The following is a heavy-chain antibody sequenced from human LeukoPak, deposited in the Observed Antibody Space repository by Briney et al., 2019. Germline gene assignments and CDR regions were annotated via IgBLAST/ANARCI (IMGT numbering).Heavy chain of an antibody. J-gene: IGHJ4*02. D-gene: IGHD6-13*01. CDR3: ASLENLDPAAAFDY. CDR2: IYYSGST. V-gene: IGHV4-59*12. Sequence: SETLSLTCTVSGGSISSYYWSWIRQPPGKGLEWIGYIYYSGSTNYNPSLKSRVTISVDKSKNQFSLKLSSVTAADTAVYYCASLENLDPAAAFDYWGQGTLVTVSS. CDR1: GGSISSYY.